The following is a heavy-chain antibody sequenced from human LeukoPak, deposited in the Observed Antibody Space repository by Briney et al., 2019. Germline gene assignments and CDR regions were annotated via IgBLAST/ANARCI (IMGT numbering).Heavy chain of an antibody. Sequence: ASVKVSCKASGYTFTNYHMHWVRQAPGQGLEWMGRIYPSSGGTNYAQKFQGRITLTTDTSINTAYMELSRLRFDDTAVYYCATPGYGSTRDGWGQGTLVTVSS. CDR3: ATPGYGSTRDG. V-gene: IGHV1-2*06. J-gene: IGHJ4*02. D-gene: IGHD3-10*01. CDR2: IYPSSGGT. CDR1: GYTFTNYH.